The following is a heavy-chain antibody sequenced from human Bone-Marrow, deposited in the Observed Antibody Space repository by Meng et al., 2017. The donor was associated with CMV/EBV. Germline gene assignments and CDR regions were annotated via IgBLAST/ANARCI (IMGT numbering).Heavy chain of an antibody. D-gene: IGHD6-13*01. J-gene: IGHJ6*02. V-gene: IGHV5-51*01. Sequence: GESLKISCKGSGYSFNSFNTYWIGWVRQMPGKGLEWMGIIYPGDSDTRYSPSFQGQVTISADKSIRTAYLQWSSLKASDTAMYYCARRGEQLVRYYGMDVGGQGTTVTVS. CDR1: GYSFNSFNTYW. CDR2: IYPGDSDT. CDR3: ARRGEQLVRYYGMDV.